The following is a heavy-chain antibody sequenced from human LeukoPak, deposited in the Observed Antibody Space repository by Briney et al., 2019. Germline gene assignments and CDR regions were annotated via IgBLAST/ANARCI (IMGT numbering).Heavy chain of an antibody. J-gene: IGHJ6*03. V-gene: IGHV4-59*01. Sequence: SETLSLTCTVSGGSISSYYWSWIRQPPGKGLEWIGYISYSGNTNYNPSLKSRVTISVDTSKNQFSLKLSSVTAADTAVYYCARSILDTAMVWGYYYYMDVWGKGTTVTVSS. D-gene: IGHD5-18*01. CDR3: ARSILDTAMVWGYYYYMDV. CDR1: GGSISSYY. CDR2: ISYSGNT.